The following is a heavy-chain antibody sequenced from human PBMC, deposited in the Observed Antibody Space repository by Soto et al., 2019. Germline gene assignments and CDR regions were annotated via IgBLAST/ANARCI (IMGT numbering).Heavy chain of an antibody. CDR2: ISSSGSTI. Sequence: PGGSLRLSCAASGFTFSDYYMSWIRQAPGKGLEWVSYISSSGSTIYYADSVKGRFTISRDNAKKSLYMQMNSLRAEDTAVYYCARAICDYLYYHYYGMDVWGQGTTVPVSS. J-gene: IGHJ6*02. CDR3: ARAICDYLYYHYYGMDV. CDR1: GFTFSDYY. D-gene: IGHD4-17*01. V-gene: IGHV3-11*01.